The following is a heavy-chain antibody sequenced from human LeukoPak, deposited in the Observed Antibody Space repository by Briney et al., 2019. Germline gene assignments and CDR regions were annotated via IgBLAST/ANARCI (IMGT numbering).Heavy chain of an antibody. CDR1: GFTFNTYT. CDR2: ISGSSGII. V-gene: IGHV3-48*01. CDR3: ARLGVPYDAFDI. D-gene: IGHD3-10*01. J-gene: IGHJ3*02. Sequence: GGSLRLSCAASGFTFNTYTMNWVRQAPGKGLEWVSYISGSSGIIDYADSVRGRFTISRDNAKNSLYLQMNSLRAEDTAVYYCARLGVPYDAFDIWGQGTMVTVSS.